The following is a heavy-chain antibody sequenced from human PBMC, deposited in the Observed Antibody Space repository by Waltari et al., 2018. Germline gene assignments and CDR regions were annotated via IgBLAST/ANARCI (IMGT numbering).Heavy chain of an antibody. Sequence: QLQLQESGPGLVKPSETLSLTCTVSGGSISSSSYYWGWIRQPPGKGLEWIGSIYYSGSTYYNPSLKSRVTISVDTSKNQFSLKLSSVTAADTAVYYCARFRRESLATYIDYWGQGTLVTVSS. V-gene: IGHV4-39*07. J-gene: IGHJ4*02. CDR3: ARFRRESLATYIDY. D-gene: IGHD1-26*01. CDR1: GGSISSSSYY. CDR2: IYYSGST.